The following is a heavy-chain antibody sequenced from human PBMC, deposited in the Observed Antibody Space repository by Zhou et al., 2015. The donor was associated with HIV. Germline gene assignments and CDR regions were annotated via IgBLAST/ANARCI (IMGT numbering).Heavy chain of an antibody. CDR3: ARDQGITGTLNRLRFDY. CDR1: GYTFTGYG. J-gene: IGHJ4*02. D-gene: IGHD1-20*01. V-gene: IGHV1-18*01. Sequence: QVQLVQSGAEVKKPGSSVKVSCKASGYTFTGYGISWVRQAPGQGLEWMGWISAYNGNTNYAQKLQGRVTMTTDTSTSTAYMELRSLRSDDTAVYYCARDQGITGTLNRLRFDYWGQGTLVTVSS. CDR2: ISAYNGNT.